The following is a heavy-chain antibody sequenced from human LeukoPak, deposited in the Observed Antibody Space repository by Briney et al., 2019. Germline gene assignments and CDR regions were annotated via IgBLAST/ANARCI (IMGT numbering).Heavy chain of an antibody. CDR2: IRYDGSNK. CDR3: AKGFRFGEPYYFDY. CDR1: GFTFSNAW. J-gene: IGHJ4*02. D-gene: IGHD3-10*01. Sequence: GGSLRLSCAASGFTFSNAWMHWVRQAPGKGLEWVAFIRYDGSNKYYADSVKGRFTISRDNSKNTLYLQMNSLRAEDTAVYYCAKGFRFGEPYYFDYWGQGTLVTVSS. V-gene: IGHV3-30*02.